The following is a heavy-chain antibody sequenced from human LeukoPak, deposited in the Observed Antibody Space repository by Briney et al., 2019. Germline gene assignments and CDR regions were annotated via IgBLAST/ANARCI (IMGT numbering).Heavy chain of an antibody. Sequence: GGSLRLSCAASGFTFSSYAMSWVRQTPGRGLEWVSGISGSGGSTYYADPVKGRFNISRDSYKSTLYLQMNSLRAEDTAVYYCAKGGGAYYSDSSTYSAPFEHWGQGTLVTVSS. V-gene: IGHV3-23*01. CDR1: GFTFSSYA. D-gene: IGHD3-22*01. CDR2: ISGSGGST. J-gene: IGHJ4*02. CDR3: AKGGGAYYSDSSTYSAPFEH.